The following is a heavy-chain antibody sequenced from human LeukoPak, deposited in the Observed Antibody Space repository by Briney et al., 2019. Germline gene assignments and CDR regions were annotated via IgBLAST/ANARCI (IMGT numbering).Heavy chain of an antibody. Sequence: GGALRLSCAASGFTFSSYWMSWVRQAPGKGLEWVANTKQDGSEKYYVDSVKGRFTISRDNATNSVYLQMNSLRAEDTAVYYCASGYYYDSSGPPDYFDYWGQGTLVTVSS. J-gene: IGHJ4*02. CDR2: TKQDGSEK. CDR1: GFTFSSYW. CDR3: ASGYYYDSSGPPDYFDY. D-gene: IGHD3-22*01. V-gene: IGHV3-7*01.